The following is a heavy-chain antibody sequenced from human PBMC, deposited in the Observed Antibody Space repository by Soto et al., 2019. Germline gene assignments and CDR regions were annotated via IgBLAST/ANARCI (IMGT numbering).Heavy chain of an antibody. V-gene: IGHV3-30*18. CDR2: ISYDGSNK. J-gene: IGHJ6*02. CDR3: AKDRRAPGPNYYYGMDV. CDR1: GFTFSSYG. Sequence: GGSLRLSCAASGFTFSSYGMHWVRQAPGKGLEWVAVISYDGSNKYYADSVKGRFTISRDNSKNTLYLQMNSLRAEDTAVYYCAKDRRAPGPNYYYGMDVWGQGTTVTVS.